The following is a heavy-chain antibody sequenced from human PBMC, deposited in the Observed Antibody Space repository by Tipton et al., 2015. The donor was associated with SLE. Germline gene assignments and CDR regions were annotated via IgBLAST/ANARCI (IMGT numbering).Heavy chain of an antibody. J-gene: IGHJ3*02. Sequence: LRLSCAVYGGSFSGYYWSWIRQPPGKGLEWIGYIYYSGSTNYNPSLKSRVTISVDTSKNQFSLKLSSVTAADTAVYYCAGAAPGVQGVNDAFDIWGQGTMVTVSS. V-gene: IGHV4-59*08. CDR1: GGSFSGYY. CDR3: AGAAPGVQGVNDAFDI. D-gene: IGHD3-10*01. CDR2: IYYSGST.